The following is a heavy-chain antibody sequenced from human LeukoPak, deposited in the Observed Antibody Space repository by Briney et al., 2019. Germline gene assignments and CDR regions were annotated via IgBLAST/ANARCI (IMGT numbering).Heavy chain of an antibody. Sequence: GGSLRLSCTSSGFTYSNYWMSWVRQAPGKGLEWVANIKQDGSETHYMDSLKGRFTISRDNAKSTLYLQMNSLTADDTAIYYWGKATGTLGNWGQGTLVTVSS. D-gene: IGHD1-1*01. CDR1: GFTYSNYW. V-gene: IGHV3-7*03. CDR2: IKQDGSET. CDR3: GKATGTLGN. J-gene: IGHJ4*02.